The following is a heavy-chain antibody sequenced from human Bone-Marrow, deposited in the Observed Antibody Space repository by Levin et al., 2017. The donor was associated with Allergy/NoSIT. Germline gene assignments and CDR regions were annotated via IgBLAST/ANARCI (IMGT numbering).Heavy chain of an antibody. Sequence: SETLSLTCTVSGGSISSYYWSWIRQPPGKGLEWIGYIDYSGSTNYNENRKRRVTISVDTSKNQFSLKLSSVTAADTAVYYCARSALWFGESSGAYYMDVWGKGTTVTVAS. D-gene: IGHD3-10*01. CDR1: GGSISSYY. CDR2: IDYSGST. V-gene: IGHV4-59*01. CDR3: ARSALWFGESSGAYYMDV. J-gene: IGHJ6*03.